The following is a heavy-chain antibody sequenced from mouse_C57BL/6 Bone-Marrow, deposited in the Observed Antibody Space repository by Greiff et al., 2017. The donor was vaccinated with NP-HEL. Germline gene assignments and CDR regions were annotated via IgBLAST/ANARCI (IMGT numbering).Heavy chain of an antibody. CDR2: FYPGSGSI. V-gene: IGHV1-62-2*01. CDR3: ARHEEDYGSRIPWFAY. D-gene: IGHD1-1*01. CDR1: GYTFTEYT. J-gene: IGHJ3*01. Sequence: VQLQQSGAELVKPGASVKLSCKASGYTFTEYTIHWVKQRSGQGLEWIGWFYPGSGSIKYNEKFKDKATLTADKSSGTVYMELSRLKSEDSAVYFCARHEEDYGSRIPWFAYWGQGTLVTVSA.